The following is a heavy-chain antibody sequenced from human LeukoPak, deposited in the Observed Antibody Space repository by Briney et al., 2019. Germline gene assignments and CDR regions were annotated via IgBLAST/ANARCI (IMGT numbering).Heavy chain of an antibody. J-gene: IGHJ4*02. CDR2: ISGSGVNT. CDR1: GFTFSSYA. D-gene: IGHD3-3*01. CDR3: AKDALHYDFWSGYYDY. Sequence: PGGSLRLSCAASGFTFSSYAMSWVRQAPGKGLEWVSAISGSGVNTYYADSVKGRFTVSRDKSKGTVFLQMNSLRAEDTAVYFCAKDALHYDFWSGYYDYWGQGALVTVSS. V-gene: IGHV3-23*01.